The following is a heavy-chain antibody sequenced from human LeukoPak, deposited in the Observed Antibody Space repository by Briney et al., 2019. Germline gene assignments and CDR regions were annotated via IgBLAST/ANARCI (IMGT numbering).Heavy chain of an antibody. V-gene: IGHV1-18*04. J-gene: IGHJ4*02. Sequence: ASVKVSCKTSGYSFTGYFIHWVRQAPGQGLEWMGWISAYNGNTNYAQKLQGRVTMTTDTSTSTAYMELRSLRSDDTAVYYCARDPDYLNLLYWGQGTLVTVSS. CDR3: ARDPDYLNLLY. CDR1: GYSFTGYF. D-gene: IGHD5-12*01. CDR2: ISAYNGNT.